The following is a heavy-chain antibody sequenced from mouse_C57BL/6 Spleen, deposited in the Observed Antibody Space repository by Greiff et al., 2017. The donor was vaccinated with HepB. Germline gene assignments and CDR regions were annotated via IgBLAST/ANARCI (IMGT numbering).Heavy chain of an antibody. CDR3: ARSYGYATDFDY. Sequence: EVKLVESGAELVKPGASVKLSCTASGFNIKDYYMHWVKQRTEQGLEWIGRIDPEDGETKYAPKFQGKATITADTSSNTAYLQLSSLTSEDTAVYSCARSYGYATDFDYWGQGTTLTVSS. CDR1: GFNIKDYY. CDR2: IDPEDGET. V-gene: IGHV14-2*01. J-gene: IGHJ2*01. D-gene: IGHD2-2*01.